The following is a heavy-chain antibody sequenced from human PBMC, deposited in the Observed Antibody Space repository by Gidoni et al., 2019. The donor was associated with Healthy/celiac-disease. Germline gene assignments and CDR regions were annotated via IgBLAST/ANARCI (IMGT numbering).Heavy chain of an antibody. D-gene: IGHD3-22*01. V-gene: IGHV3-33*01. CDR1: GFPLPSSR. J-gene: IGHJ3*02. CDR3: ARDQSYYYDSSGYAADAFDI. Sequence: PVGSGGGAGPPRMSLRFSCSASGFPLPSSRPHCVRQAPGKGLERGAVIWYDGSNKYYADSVKGRLTISRDNSKNTLYLQMNSLRAEDTAVYYCARDQSYYYDSSGYAADAFDIWGQGTMVTVSS. CDR2: IWYDGSNK.